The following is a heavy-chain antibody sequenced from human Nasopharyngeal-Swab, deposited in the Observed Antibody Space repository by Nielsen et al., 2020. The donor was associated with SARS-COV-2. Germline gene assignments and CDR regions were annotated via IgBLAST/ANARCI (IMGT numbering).Heavy chain of an antibody. CDR3: ARLRGYCSSTSCYVGYYYYYYMDV. V-gene: IGHV4-34*01. CDR1: GGSFSGYY. D-gene: IGHD2-2*01. J-gene: IGHJ6*03. CDR2: INHSGST. Sequence: SETLSLTCAVYGGSFSGYYWSWIRQPPGKGLEWIGEINHSGSTNYNPSLKSRVTISVDTSKNQFSLKLSSVTAADTAVYYCARLRGYCSSTSCYVGYYYYYYMDVWGKGTTVTVSS.